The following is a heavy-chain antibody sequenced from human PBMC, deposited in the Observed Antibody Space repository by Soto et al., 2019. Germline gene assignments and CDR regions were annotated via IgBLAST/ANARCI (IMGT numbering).Heavy chain of an antibody. V-gene: IGHV1-18*01. Sequence: QVQLVQSGAEVKKPGASVKVSCKASGYTFTSYGISWVRQAPGQGLEWMGWISAYNGNTNYAQKLQGRVTMTTDTSTSTAYRELRRLRSDDTAVYYCAGARAGLRLGELSFGAWGQGTLVTVSS. CDR1: GYTFTSYG. J-gene: IGHJ5*02. CDR2: ISAYNGNT. D-gene: IGHD3-16*02. CDR3: AGARAGLRLGELSFGA.